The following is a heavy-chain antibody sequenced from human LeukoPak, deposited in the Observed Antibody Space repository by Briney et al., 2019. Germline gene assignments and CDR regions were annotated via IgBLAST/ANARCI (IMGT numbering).Heavy chain of an antibody. Sequence: SETLSLTCTVSGGSISSSSYYLGWIRQPPGKGLEWIGSIYYSGSTYYNPSLKSRVTISVDTSKNQFSLKLSSVTAADTAVYYCARRGRGKYYYDSSGYYFLDYWGQGTLATVSS. CDR2: IYYSGST. CDR1: GGSISSSSYY. CDR3: ARRGRGKYYYDSSGYYFLDY. V-gene: IGHV4-39*01. D-gene: IGHD3-22*01. J-gene: IGHJ4*02.